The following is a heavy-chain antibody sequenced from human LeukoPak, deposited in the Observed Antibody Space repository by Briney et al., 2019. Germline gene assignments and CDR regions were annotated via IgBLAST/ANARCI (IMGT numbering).Heavy chain of an antibody. CDR2: IKEDGSEQ. V-gene: IGHV3-7*01. Sequence: HPGGSLRLSCATSGFTFSSYWMSWVRQAPGKGLEWVANIKEDGSEQYYVDSMKGRFTISRDNAKNSLYLQMNSLRAEDTAVYYCARAEYSSGWDYFDYWGQGTLVAVSS. CDR1: GFTFSSYW. CDR3: ARAEYSSGWDYFDY. D-gene: IGHD6-19*01. J-gene: IGHJ4*02.